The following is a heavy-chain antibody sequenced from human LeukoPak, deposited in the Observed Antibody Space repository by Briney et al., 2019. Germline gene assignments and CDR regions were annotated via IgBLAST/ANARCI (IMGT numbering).Heavy chain of an antibody. CDR3: ARAQPGYCSGGSCYEFDY. J-gene: IGHJ4*02. Sequence: GGSLRLSCAASGFTFSSYEMNWVRQAPGKGLEWVSYISSSGSTIYYADSGKGRFTISRDNAKNSLYLQMHSLRAEDTAVYYCARAQPGYCSGGSCYEFDYWGQGTLVTVSS. CDR2: ISSSGSTI. CDR1: GFTFSSYE. V-gene: IGHV3-48*03. D-gene: IGHD2-15*01.